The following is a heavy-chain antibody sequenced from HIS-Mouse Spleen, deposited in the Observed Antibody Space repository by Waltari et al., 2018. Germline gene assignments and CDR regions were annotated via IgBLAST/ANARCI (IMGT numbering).Heavy chain of an antibody. V-gene: IGHV4-59*01. D-gene: IGHD4-4*01. CDR3: ARIPTVRGGFDY. J-gene: IGHJ4*02. Sequence: QVQLQESGPGLVKPSETLSLTCTVSGGSISSYYWSWIRQPPGKGREWIGYIYYSGSTHNNPTLSSRVTISVDTSKNQFSLKLSSVTAADTAVYYCARIPTVRGGFDYWGQGTLVTVSS. CDR2: IYYSGST. CDR1: GGSISSYY.